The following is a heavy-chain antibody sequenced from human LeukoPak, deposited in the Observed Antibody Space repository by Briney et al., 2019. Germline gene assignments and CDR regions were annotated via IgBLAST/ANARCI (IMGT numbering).Heavy chain of an antibody. Sequence: KASETLSLTCAVYGGSFSGYYWSWIRQPPGKGLEWIGEINHSGSTNYNPSLKSRVTISVDTSKNQFSLKLGSVTAADTAVYYCARARLWFGETPRWFDPWGQGTLVTVSS. CDR2: INHSGST. CDR1: GGSFSGYY. D-gene: IGHD3-10*01. V-gene: IGHV4-34*01. CDR3: ARARLWFGETPRWFDP. J-gene: IGHJ5*02.